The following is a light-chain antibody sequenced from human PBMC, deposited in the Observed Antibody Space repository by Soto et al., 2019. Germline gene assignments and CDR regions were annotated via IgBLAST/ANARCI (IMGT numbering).Light chain of an antibody. Sequence: EIVLTQSPATLSLSPGERATLSCRASQSVSSYLAWYQQKPGQAPRLLIYDASNRATGTPARFSGSGSGTDFTLTISSLEPEDFALYYCQQRSTWPPTFGQGTRLEIK. CDR1: QSVSSY. V-gene: IGKV3-11*01. CDR2: DAS. J-gene: IGKJ5*01. CDR3: QQRSTWPPT.